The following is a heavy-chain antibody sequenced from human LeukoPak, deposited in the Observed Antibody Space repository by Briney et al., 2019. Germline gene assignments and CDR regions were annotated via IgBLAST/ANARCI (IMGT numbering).Heavy chain of an antibody. D-gene: IGHD5-18*01. CDR2: ISYGGSNK. J-gene: IGHJ3*02. Sequence: GRSLRLSCAASGFAFSTFAMHWVRQTPGKGLDWVSVISYGGSNKYYADSVKGRFTISRDNSKNTLYLQMNSLRPEDTAIYYCARVGYSLGHGDDAFDIWGQGTLATVSS. CDR1: GFAFSTFA. CDR3: ARVGYSLGHGDDAFDI. V-gene: IGHV3-30*01.